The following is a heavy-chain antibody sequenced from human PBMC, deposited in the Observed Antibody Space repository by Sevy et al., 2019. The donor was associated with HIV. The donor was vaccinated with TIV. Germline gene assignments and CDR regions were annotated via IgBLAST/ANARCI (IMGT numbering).Heavy chain of an antibody. CDR1: GLSVSSHA. J-gene: IGHJ4*02. Sequence: GGSLRLSCAASGLSVSSHAMHWVRQAPGKGLEWVAFISYDGSSKYYSDSVKGRLTISRDNSKNTLYLQMNSLRPEDTALYYCSWDAGYSVGWYPSDYWGQGTLVTVSS. CDR2: ISYDGSSK. CDR3: SWDAGYSVGWYPSDY. D-gene: IGHD2-15*01. V-gene: IGHV3-30-3*01.